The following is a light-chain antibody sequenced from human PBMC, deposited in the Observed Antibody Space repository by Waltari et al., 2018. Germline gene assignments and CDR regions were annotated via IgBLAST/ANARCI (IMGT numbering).Light chain of an antibody. V-gene: IGKV1-39*01. Sequence: DIQMTQSPSSLSASVGDSVTITCRASRSISGYLNWYQQKSGKAPDLLIFGASTLHSGGPSRFSGSGSGTDFTLTISSLQPDDFATYYCQQSYGIPWTFGEGTKVEIK. CDR2: GAS. CDR3: QQSYGIPWT. J-gene: IGKJ1*01. CDR1: RSISGY.